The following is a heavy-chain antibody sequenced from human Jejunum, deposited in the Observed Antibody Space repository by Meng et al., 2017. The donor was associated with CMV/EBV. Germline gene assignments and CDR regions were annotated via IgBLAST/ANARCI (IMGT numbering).Heavy chain of an antibody. D-gene: IGHD1-26*01. Sequence: AAAGFTFSSDAMSWVRQAPGKGLEWVSAISGNGGNTYYADSVKGRFTISRDNSKNTLYLQINSLRAEDTAVYYCAKSPGWELPFDYWGQGTLVTVSS. V-gene: IGHV3-23*01. CDR2: ISGNGGNT. J-gene: IGHJ4*02. CDR1: GFTFSSDA. CDR3: AKSPGWELPFDY.